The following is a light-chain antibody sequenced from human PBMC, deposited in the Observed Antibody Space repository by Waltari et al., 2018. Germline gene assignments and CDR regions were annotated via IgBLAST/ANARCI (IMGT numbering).Light chain of an antibody. V-gene: IGKV1-39*01. CDR1: QSISTY. Sequence: DIQMTQSPSSLSAFVGDTVTITCRASQSISTYLNWYQQKPGKAPKLLIFGASSLQSGVPSRYSASGSGTDFTLTISSLQLEDFATYYCQQSYTTHFTFGPGSKVEIK. CDR2: GAS. J-gene: IGKJ3*01. CDR3: QQSYTTHFT.